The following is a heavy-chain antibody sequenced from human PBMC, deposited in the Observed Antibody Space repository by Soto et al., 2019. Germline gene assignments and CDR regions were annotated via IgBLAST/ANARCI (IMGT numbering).Heavy chain of an antibody. CDR3: ARVAVAGTRVDY. D-gene: IGHD6-19*01. J-gene: IGHJ4*02. V-gene: IGHV4-4*02. CDR2: IYHSGST. CDR1: GGSISSSNW. Sequence: QVQLQESGPGLVKPSGTLSLTCAVSGGSISSSNWWSWVRQPPGKGLEWIGEIYHSGSTNYNPSLKSRVSTXVXESKNQFSLKLSSVTAADTAVYYCARVAVAGTRVDYWGQGTLVTVSS.